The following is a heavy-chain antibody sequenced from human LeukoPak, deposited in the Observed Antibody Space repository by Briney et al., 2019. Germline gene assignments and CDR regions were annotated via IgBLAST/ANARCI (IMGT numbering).Heavy chain of an antibody. CDR2: INHSGST. CDR1: GGSFSGYY. J-gene: IGHJ5*02. CDR3: ARPASYSSGWYGSGAPFDP. V-gene: IGHV4-34*01. Sequence: SETLSLTCAVYGGSFSGYYWSWISQPPGKGLEWIGEINHSGSTNYNPSLKSRVTISVDTSKNQFSLKLSSVTAADTAVYYCARPASYSSGWYGSGAPFDPWGQGTLVTVSS. D-gene: IGHD6-19*01.